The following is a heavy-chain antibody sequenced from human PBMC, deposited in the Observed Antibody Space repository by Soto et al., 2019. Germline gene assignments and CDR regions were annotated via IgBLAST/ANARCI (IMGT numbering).Heavy chain of an antibody. V-gene: IGHV4-39*01. CDR1: GGSISSSRSY. CDR2: IFYAGNT. Sequence: SETLSLTCNISGGSISSSRSYWAWFRQPPGKELEWIANIFYAGNTYYNPSLKNRVTVSVDTSKNQISLKLDYVTAADTAVYYCARQAAAPGIDLWFDPWGQGTLVTVSS. CDR3: ARQAAAPGIDLWFDP. J-gene: IGHJ5*02. D-gene: IGHD6-13*01.